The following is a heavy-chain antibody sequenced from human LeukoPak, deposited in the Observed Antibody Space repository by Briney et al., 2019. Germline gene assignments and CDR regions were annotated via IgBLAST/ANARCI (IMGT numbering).Heavy chain of an antibody. V-gene: IGHV4-31*03. Sequence: SETLSLTCTVSGGSISSGGYYWSWIRQHPGKGLEWIGYIYYSGSTYYNPSLKSRVTISVDTSKNQFSLKLSSVTAADTVVYYCARGGDYSNYEGLDYWGQGTLVTVSS. CDR3: ARGGDYSNYEGLDY. CDR1: GGSISSGGYY. CDR2: IYYSGST. D-gene: IGHD4-11*01. J-gene: IGHJ4*02.